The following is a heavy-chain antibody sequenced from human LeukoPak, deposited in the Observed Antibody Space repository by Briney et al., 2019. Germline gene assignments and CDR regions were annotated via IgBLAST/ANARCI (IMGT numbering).Heavy chain of an antibody. Sequence: RRSLRLSCAASGFTFSSYAMHWVRQAPGKGLEWVAVISYDGSNKYYADSVKGRFTISRDNSKNTLYLQMNSLRAEDTAVYYCARSDHTYYYDSSGYTQPVDWGQGTLVTVSS. V-gene: IGHV3-30-3*01. D-gene: IGHD3-22*01. J-gene: IGHJ4*02. CDR1: GFTFSSYA. CDR3: ARSDHTYYYDSSGYTQPVD. CDR2: ISYDGSNK.